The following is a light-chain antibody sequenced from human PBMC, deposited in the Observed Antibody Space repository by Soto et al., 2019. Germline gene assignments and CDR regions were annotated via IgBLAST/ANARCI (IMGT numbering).Light chain of an antibody. V-gene: IGLV6-57*04. CDR2: EDN. CDR3: QSYGTSNQGV. Sequence: LTQPLSVSESPGKTVTISCTRSSGSIANNYVQWYQQRPGSAPTTVIFEDNRRPSGVPDRFSGSIDSSPNSASLTISGLKTEDEADYYCQSYGTSNQGVFGGGTKLTV. CDR1: SGSIANNY. J-gene: IGLJ3*02.